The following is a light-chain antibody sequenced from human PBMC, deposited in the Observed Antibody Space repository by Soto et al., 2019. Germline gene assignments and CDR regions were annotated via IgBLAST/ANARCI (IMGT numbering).Light chain of an antibody. CDR1: DSINNC. J-gene: IGKJ2*01. Sequence: DIQMTQSPSTLSAFVGDRVTITCRASDSINNCLAWYQQKPGKAPKLLIYDAYILESGVPSRFSGSGSGTEFTLTISSLQPDDFATYSCQQYNRAYTFGQGSKLEIK. CDR2: DAY. CDR3: QQYNRAYT. V-gene: IGKV1-5*01.